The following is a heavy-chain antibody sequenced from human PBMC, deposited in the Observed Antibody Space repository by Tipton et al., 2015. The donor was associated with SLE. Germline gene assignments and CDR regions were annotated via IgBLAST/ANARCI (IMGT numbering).Heavy chain of an antibody. CDR1: GVSISSSY. Sequence: TLSLTCNVSGVSISSSYWSWIRQPAGKGLEWIGRIYTSGATDDNPSLKSRVTISADTSKSQFSSTLKFVTAADAAVYYCARDETTGRPFDPWGQGTLVTVSS. V-gene: IGHV4-4*07. CDR2: IYTSGAT. D-gene: IGHD1-1*01. CDR3: ARDETTGRPFDP. J-gene: IGHJ5*02.